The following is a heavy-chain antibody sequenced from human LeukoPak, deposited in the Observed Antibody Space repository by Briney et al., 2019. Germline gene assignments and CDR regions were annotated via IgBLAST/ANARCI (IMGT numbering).Heavy chain of an antibody. CDR3: ARGGTNYYYMDV. J-gene: IGHJ6*03. CDR2: ISGSGDRT. D-gene: IGHD3-10*01. Sequence: GGSLRLSCAASGFTFSSYSMNWVRQAPGKGLDWVSAISGSGDRTFYADSVKGRFTISRDNSKNTLYLQLNSLRAEDTALYYCARGGTNYYYMDVWGKGTTVTVSS. CDR1: GFTFSSYS. V-gene: IGHV3-23*01.